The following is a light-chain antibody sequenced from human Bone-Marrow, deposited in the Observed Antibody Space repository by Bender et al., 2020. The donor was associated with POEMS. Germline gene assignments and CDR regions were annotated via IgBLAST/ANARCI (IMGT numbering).Light chain of an antibody. CDR1: SSDVGDWDY. J-gene: IGLJ1*01. Sequence: QSALTQPPSASGSPGQSVTISCTGTSSDVGDWDYVSWYQQHPGKAPKLIIYEVHKQPSGVPKRFAGSKLGNTASLTISGLQADDEGDYYCYSYTSATTHVFGSGTKVTVL. CDR2: EVH. CDR3: YSYTSATTHV. V-gene: IGLV2-14*01.